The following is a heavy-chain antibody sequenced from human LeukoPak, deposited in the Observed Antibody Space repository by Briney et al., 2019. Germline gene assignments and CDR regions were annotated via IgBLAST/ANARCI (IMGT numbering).Heavy chain of an antibody. J-gene: IGHJ4*02. D-gene: IGHD1-26*01. Sequence: SGGSLRLSCAASGFTVTTNYMTWVRQAPGKGLEWVSIIYSGGHPDYADSVKGRFTISRDNSKNTLYLQMNSLRAEDTAVYYCARRLEYSGSKGVFDYWGQGTLVTVSS. CDR2: IYSGGHP. CDR3: ARRLEYSGSKGVFDY. V-gene: IGHV3-66*01. CDR1: GFTVTTNY.